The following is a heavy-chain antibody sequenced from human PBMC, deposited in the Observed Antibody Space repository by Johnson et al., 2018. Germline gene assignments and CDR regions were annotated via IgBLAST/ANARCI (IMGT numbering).Heavy chain of an antibody. CDR3: ALGRDSSSWGVAEYFQH. Sequence: QVQLVESGGGLVQPGRSLRLSCAASGFTFSSYGMHWVRQAPGKGLEWVAVISYDGSNKYYADSVKGRFTISRDNSKNTLYLQMNSLRAEDTAVDYCALGRDSSSWGVAEYFQHWGQGTLVTVSS. J-gene: IGHJ1*01. CDR2: ISYDGSNK. D-gene: IGHD6-13*01. V-gene: IGHV3-30*03. CDR1: GFTFSSYG.